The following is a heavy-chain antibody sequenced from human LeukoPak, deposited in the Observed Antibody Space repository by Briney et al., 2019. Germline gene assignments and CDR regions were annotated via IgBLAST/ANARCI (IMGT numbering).Heavy chain of an antibody. V-gene: IGHV1-46*01. Sequence: ASVKVSCKASGYTFTSYYMHWVRQAPGQGLEWMGIINPSGGSTSYAQKCQGRVTMTRDTSTSTVYMELSSLRSEDTAVYYCARGRNVRWYSYYFDYWGQGTLVTVSS. CDR3: ARGRNVRWYSYYFDY. CDR2: INPSGGST. D-gene: IGHD4-23*01. CDR1: GYTFTSYY. J-gene: IGHJ4*02.